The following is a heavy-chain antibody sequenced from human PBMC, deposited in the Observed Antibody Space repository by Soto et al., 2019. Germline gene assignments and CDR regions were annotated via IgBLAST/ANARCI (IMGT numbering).Heavy chain of an antibody. CDR2: ISSSSSTI. CDR3: ARVYRIGWLGQYDY. Sequence: EVQLVESGGGLVQPGGSLRLSCAASGFTFSSYSMNWVRQAPGKGLEWVSYISSSSSTIYYADSVKGRFTISRDNAKNSLYLQMNSLRDEDTAVYYCARVYRIGWLGQYDYWGQGTLVTVSS. D-gene: IGHD6-19*01. CDR1: GFTFSSYS. J-gene: IGHJ4*02. V-gene: IGHV3-48*02.